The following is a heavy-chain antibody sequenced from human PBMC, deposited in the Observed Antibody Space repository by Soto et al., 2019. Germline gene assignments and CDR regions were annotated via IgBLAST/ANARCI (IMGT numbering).Heavy chain of an antibody. CDR2: IYYSGST. J-gene: IGHJ5*02. D-gene: IGHD3-9*01. CDR3: ARTSTYYDILTGYPRFDP. V-gene: IGHV4-59*08. CDR1: GGSISSYY. Sequence: PSETLSLTCTVSGGSISSYYWSWIRQPPGKGLEWIGYIYYSGSTNYNPSLKSRVTISVDTSKNQFSLKLSSVTAADTAVYYCARTSTYYDILTGYPRFDPWGQGTLVTVSS.